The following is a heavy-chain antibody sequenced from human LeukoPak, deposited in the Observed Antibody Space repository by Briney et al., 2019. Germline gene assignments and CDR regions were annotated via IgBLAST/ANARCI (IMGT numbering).Heavy chain of an antibody. CDR3: AREGGTIRNYYYYMDV. Sequence: GGSLRLSCAASGFTFSSYAMHWVRQAPGKGLEWVAVISYDGSNKYYADSVKGRFTISRDNSKNTLYLQMNSLRAEDTAVYYCAREGGTIRNYYYYMDVWGKGTTVTVSS. V-gene: IGHV3-30-3*01. CDR2: ISYDGSNK. CDR1: GFTFSSYA. J-gene: IGHJ6*03. D-gene: IGHD5-12*01.